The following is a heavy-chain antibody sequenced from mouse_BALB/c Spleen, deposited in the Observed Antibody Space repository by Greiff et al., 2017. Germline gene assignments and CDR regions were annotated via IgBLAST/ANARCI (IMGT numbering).Heavy chain of an antibody. D-gene: IGHD2-1*01. CDR1: GYTFTSYW. J-gene: IGHJ2*01. CDR2: IYPSDSYT. Sequence: VQLQQPGAELVRPGASVKLSCKASGYTFTSYWINWVKQRPGQGLEWIGNIYPSDSYTNYNQKFKDKATLTVDKSSSTAYMQLSSPISEDSAVYYCTRNGNLDYWGQGTTLTVSS. CDR3: TRNGNLDY. V-gene: IGHV1-69*02.